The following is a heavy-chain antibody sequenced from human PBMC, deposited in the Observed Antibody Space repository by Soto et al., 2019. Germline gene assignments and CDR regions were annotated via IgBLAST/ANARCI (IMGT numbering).Heavy chain of an antibody. CDR2: ISAYNGNT. D-gene: IGHD2-15*01. J-gene: IGHJ5*02. Sequence: ASVKVSCKASGYTFTIYGISWVRQAPGQGLEWMGWISAYNGNTNYAQKLQGRVTMTTDTSTSTAYMELRSLRSDDTAVYYCARDLVVVAQRYNWFDPWGQGTLVTVSS. CDR1: GYTFTIYG. V-gene: IGHV1-18*01. CDR3: ARDLVVVAQRYNWFDP.